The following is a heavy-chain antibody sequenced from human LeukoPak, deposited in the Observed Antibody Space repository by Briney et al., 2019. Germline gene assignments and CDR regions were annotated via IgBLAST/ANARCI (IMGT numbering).Heavy chain of an antibody. D-gene: IGHD4-17*01. V-gene: IGHV4-59*01. J-gene: IGHJ5*02. CDR2: IYYSGST. CDR3: ARTSTVTTGSWFDP. CDR1: GGSISSYY. Sequence: SETLSLTCTVSGGSISSYYWSWIRQPPGKGLEWIGYIYYSGSTNYNPSLKSRVTISVDTSKTQFSLKLSSVTAADTAVYYCARTSTVTTGSWFDPWGQGTLVTVSS.